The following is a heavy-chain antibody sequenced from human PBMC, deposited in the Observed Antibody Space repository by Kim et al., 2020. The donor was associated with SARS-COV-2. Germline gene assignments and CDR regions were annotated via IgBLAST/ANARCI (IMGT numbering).Heavy chain of an antibody. CDR3: AREGNSGSYSLDY. V-gene: IGHV6-1*01. D-gene: IGHD1-26*01. Sequence: YAVAVKSRITINPDTSKNQFSLQLNSVTPEDTAVYYCAREGNSGSYSLDYWGQGTLVTVSS. J-gene: IGHJ4*02.